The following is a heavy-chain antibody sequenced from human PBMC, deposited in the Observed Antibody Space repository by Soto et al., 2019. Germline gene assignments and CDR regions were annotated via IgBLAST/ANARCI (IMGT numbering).Heavy chain of an antibody. CDR1: GFTFGDYA. J-gene: IGHJ6*02. CDR2: IRSKAYGGTT. D-gene: IGHD3-9*01. V-gene: IGHV3-49*03. CDR3: TRGGAPLRYFDWLPLYGMDV. Sequence: GGSLRLSCTASGFTFGDYAMSWFRQAPGKGLEWVGFIRSKAYGGTTEYAASVKGRFTISRDDSKNIAYLQMNSLKTEDTAVYYCTRGGAPLRYFDWLPLYGMDVWGQGTTVTVSS.